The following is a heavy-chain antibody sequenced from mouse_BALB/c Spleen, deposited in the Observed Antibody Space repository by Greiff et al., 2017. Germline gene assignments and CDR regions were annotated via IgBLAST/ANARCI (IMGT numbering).Heavy chain of an antibody. CDR1: GFTFSSFG. V-gene: IGHV5-17*02. J-gene: IGHJ3*01. CDR3: ARENTMITTAWFAY. D-gene: IGHD2-4*01. CDR2: ISSGSSTI. Sequence: EVQGVESGGGLVQPGGSRKLSCAASGFTFSSFGMHWVRQAPEKGLEWVAYISSGSSTIYYADTVKGRFTISRDNPKNTLFLQMTSLRSEDTAMYYCARENTMITTAWFAYWGQGTLVTVSA.